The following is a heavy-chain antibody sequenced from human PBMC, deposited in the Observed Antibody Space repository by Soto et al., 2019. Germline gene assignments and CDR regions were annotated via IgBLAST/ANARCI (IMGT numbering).Heavy chain of an antibody. J-gene: IGHJ6*02. CDR1: GYTFTSYY. Sequence: ASVKVSCKASGYTFTSYYTHWVRQAPGQGLEWMGIINPSGGSTSYAQKFQGRVTMTRDTSTSTVYMELSSLRSEDTAVYYCARGGSMWDYYYYYGMDVWGQGTTVTVSS. V-gene: IGHV1-46*01. CDR2: INPSGGST. CDR3: ARGGSMWDYYYYYGMDV. D-gene: IGHD1-26*01.